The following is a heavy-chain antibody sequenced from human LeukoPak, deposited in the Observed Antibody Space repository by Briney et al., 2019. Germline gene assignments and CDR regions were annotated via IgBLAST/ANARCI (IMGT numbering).Heavy chain of an antibody. Sequence: GGSLRLSCAAFGFTFSSYAMHWVRQAPGKGLEWVAVISYDGSNKYYADSVKGRFTISRDNSKNTLYLQMNSLRAEDTAVYYCARDRGVVVVAALDYWGQGTLVTVSS. D-gene: IGHD2-15*01. V-gene: IGHV3-30*04. J-gene: IGHJ4*02. CDR2: ISYDGSNK. CDR3: ARDRGVVVVAALDY. CDR1: GFTFSSYA.